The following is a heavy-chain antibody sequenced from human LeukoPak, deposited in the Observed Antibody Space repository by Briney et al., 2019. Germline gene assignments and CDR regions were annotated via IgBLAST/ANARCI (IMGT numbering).Heavy chain of an antibody. CDR2: ISGSGGST. CDR1: GFTFSSYA. V-gene: IGHV3-23*01. D-gene: IGHD5-24*01. CDR3: AKVASRDGNQIDY. Sequence: GGSLRLSCASSGFTFSSYAMSWVRQAPGKGLEWVSAISGSGGSTYYADSVKGRFTISRDNSKNTLYLQMNGLRAEDTAVYYCAKVASRDGNQIDYWGQGTLVTVSS. J-gene: IGHJ4*02.